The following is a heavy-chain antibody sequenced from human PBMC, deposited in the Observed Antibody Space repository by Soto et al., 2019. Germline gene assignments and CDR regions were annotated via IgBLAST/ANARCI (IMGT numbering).Heavy chain of an antibody. D-gene: IGHD1-7*01. CDR1: GFTFSSYD. Sequence: EVQLAESGGGMVQPGGSLRLSCVASGFTFSSYDMHWVRQAPGKGLEYVSSISSNGGTTYYGNSVKGRFTISRDNSKNTLYLQMCRLRAEDMAVYYCVRRVSGNYDYWGQGTLVTVSS. V-gene: IGHV3-64*01. CDR3: VRRVSGNYDY. J-gene: IGHJ4*02. CDR2: ISSNGGTT.